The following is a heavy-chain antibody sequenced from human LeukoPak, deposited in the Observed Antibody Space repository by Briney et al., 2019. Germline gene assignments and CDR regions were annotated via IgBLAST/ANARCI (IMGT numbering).Heavy chain of an antibody. V-gene: IGHV4-34*01. CDR3: ARKGRGYDILTGYYGRSAFDI. J-gene: IGHJ3*02. CDR2: INHSGST. CDR1: GGSFSGYY. Sequence: PSETLSLTCAVYGGSFSGYYWSWIRQPPGKGLEWIGEINHSGSTNCNPSLKSRVTISVDTSKNQFSLKLSSVTAADTAVYYCARKGRGYDILTGYYGRSAFDIWGQGTMVTVSS. D-gene: IGHD3-9*01.